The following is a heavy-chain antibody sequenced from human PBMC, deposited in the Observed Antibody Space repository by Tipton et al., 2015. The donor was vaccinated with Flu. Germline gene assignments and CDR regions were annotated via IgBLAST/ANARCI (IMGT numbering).Heavy chain of an antibody. CDR2: NYYSGGT. CDR3: ARGGGATEKFDY. J-gene: IGHJ4*02. D-gene: IGHD3-16*01. V-gene: IGHV4-31*02. Sequence: LRLPCIVSGDSINSGGYYWSWIRQHPGKGLEWIGYNYYSGGTYYNPSLKSRVTISVDTSKSQFSLNLSSVTAADTAVYYCARGGGATEKFDYWGQGPLVTVSS. CDR1: GDSINSGGYY.